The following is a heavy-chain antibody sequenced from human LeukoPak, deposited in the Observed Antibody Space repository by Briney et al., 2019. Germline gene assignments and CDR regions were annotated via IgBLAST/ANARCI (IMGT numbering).Heavy chain of an antibody. CDR3: ARDRSNWGYYFDY. CDR2: IYYSGST. CDR1: GGSISSYY. V-gene: IGHV4-59*01. D-gene: IGHD7-27*01. Sequence: SETLSLTCTVSGGSISSYYWSWIRQSPGKGLEWIGYIYYSGSTKYNPSLKSRVSISVDTSKNQFSLKLSSVTAADTAVYYCARDRSNWGYYFDYWGQGTLVTVSS. J-gene: IGHJ4*02.